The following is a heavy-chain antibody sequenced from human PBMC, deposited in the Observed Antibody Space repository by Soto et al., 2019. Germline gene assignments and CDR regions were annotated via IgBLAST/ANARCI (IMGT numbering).Heavy chain of an antibody. V-gene: IGHV3-23*01. J-gene: IGHJ4*02. Sequence: GSLRLSCAASGFTFSSYAMSWVRQAPGKGLEWVSAISGSGGSTYYADSVKGRFTISRDNSKNTLYLQMNSLRAEDAAVYYCAKTRRDYDILTGPGWGQGTLVTVSS. CDR1: GFTFSSYA. CDR2: ISGSGGST. CDR3: AKTRRDYDILTGPG. D-gene: IGHD3-9*01.